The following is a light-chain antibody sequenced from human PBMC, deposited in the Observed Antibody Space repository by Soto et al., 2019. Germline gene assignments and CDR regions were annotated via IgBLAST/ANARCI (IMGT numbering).Light chain of an antibody. V-gene: IGKV1-5*01. CDR2: DAS. Sequence: DIQMTQSPSTLSASVGERVTVTCRASQRISRGLAWYQQKPGKAPKLLIYDASTLESGVPSRFSGSGSGTEFTLAISSLQPDDFATYYCQQYDNYRAFGQGTNVDSK. J-gene: IGKJ1*01. CDR3: QQYDNYRA. CDR1: QRISRG.